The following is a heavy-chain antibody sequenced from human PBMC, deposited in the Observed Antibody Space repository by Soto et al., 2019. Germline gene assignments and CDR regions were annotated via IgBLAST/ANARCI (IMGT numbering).Heavy chain of an antibody. CDR1: GFIFKDFA. J-gene: IGHJ5*02. D-gene: IGHD3-3*01. V-gene: IGHV3-23*01. CDR2: ITTSDDIT. Sequence: VQLFESGGGLVEPGESLRLSCAASGFIFKDFAMSWVRQAPGKGLEWVSTITTSDDITYSADSVRGRFTISRDNSENTLFLQMSSLRGDDTATYYCTKGDSSGYFDPSSGYSTPDHWGQGTLVTVSS. CDR3: TKGDSSGYFDPSSGYSTPDH.